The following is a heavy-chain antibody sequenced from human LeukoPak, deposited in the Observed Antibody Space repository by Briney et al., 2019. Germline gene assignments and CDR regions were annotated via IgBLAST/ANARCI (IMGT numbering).Heavy chain of an antibody. V-gene: IGHV4-59*01. CDR1: GDSISSDY. Sequence: SETLSLTCTVSGDSISSDYWSWIRQPPGKGLEWIGYIYYSGSTNYNPSLKSRVTISVDTSKNQLSLKLSSVTAADTAVYYCARGDRIAARPTAFDYWGQGTLVTVSS. CDR3: ARGDRIAARPTAFDY. D-gene: IGHD6-6*01. J-gene: IGHJ4*02. CDR2: IYYSGST.